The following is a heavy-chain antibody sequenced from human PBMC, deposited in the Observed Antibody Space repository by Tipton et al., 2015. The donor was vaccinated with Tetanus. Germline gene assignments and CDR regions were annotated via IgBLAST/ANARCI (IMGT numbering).Heavy chain of an antibody. J-gene: IGHJ4*02. D-gene: IGHD3-3*01. Sequence: TLSLTCTVSGGSISNHYWSWIRQPPGKGLEWIGYLYDNGRTKYNPSLNSRVTISVDTPKKQLSLKLTSVTAADTAVYYCARANNDFPKKGPFDYWGQGTLVTVSS. CDR3: ARANNDFPKKGPFDY. V-gene: IGHV4-59*11. CDR2: LYDNGRT. CDR1: GGSISNHY.